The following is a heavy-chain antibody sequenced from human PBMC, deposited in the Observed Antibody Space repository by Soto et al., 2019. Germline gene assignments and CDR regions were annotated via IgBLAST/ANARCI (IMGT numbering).Heavy chain of an antibody. CDR1: GGSVSSGSYY. J-gene: IGHJ4*02. CDR2: IYYSGST. Sequence: QVQLQESGPGLVKPSETLSLTCTVSGGSVSSGSYYWSWIRQPPGKGLGWIGYIYYSGSTNYNPSLQIRVTISVDTSKNQFSLKLSSVTAADTAVYYCARSHPDKGVEFDYWGQGTLVTVSS. V-gene: IGHV4-61*01. D-gene: IGHD3-10*01. CDR3: ARSHPDKGVEFDY.